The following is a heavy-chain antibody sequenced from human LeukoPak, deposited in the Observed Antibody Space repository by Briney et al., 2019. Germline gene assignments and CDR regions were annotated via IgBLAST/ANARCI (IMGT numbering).Heavy chain of an antibody. CDR1: GGPISSYY. V-gene: IGHV4-4*07. Sequence: PSETLSLTCTVSGGPISSYYWSWIRQPAGKGLEWIGRIYTSGSTNYNPSLKSRVTMSVDTSKNQFSLKLSSVTAADTAVYYCARHDGSSWYYAFDVWGQGTMVTVSS. CDR3: ARHDGSSWYYAFDV. CDR2: IYTSGST. D-gene: IGHD6-13*01. J-gene: IGHJ3*01.